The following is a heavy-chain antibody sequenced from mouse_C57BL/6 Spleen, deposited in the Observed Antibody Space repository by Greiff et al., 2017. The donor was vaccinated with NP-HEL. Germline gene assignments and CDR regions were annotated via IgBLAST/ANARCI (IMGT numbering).Heavy chain of an antibody. Sequence: VQLKESGEGLVKPGGSLKLSCAASGFTFSSYAMSWVRQTPEKRLEWVAYISSGGDYIYYADTVKGRFTISRDNARNTLYLQMSSLKSEDTAMYYCTRERELGRNAMDYWGQGTSVTVSS. V-gene: IGHV5-9-1*02. CDR2: ISSGGDYI. J-gene: IGHJ4*01. CDR3: TRERELGRNAMDY. D-gene: IGHD4-1*01. CDR1: GFTFSSYA.